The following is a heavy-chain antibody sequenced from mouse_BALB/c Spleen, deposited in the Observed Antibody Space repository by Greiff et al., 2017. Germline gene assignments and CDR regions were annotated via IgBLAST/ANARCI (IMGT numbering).Heavy chain of an antibody. CDR1: GFTFSSYT. D-gene: IGHD2-14*01. V-gene: IGHV5-6-4*01. Sequence: EVKLVESGGGLVKPGGSLKLSCAASGFTFSSYTMSWVRQTPEKRLEWVATISSGGSYTYYPDSVKGRFTISRDNAKNTLYLQMSSLKSEDTAMYYCTSGYSYAMDYWGQGTSVTVSS. CDR2: ISSGGSYT. CDR3: TSGYSYAMDY. J-gene: IGHJ4*01.